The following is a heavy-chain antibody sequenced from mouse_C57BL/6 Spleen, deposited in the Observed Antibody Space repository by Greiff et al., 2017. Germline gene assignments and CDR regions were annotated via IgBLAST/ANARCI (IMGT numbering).Heavy chain of an antibody. V-gene: IGHV14-2*01. CDR2: IDPEDGET. D-gene: IGHD1-1*01. Sequence: EVQVVESGAELVKPGASVKLSCTASGFNIKDYYMHWVKQRTEQGLEWIGRIDPEDGETKYAPKFQGKATITADTSSNTAYLQLSSLTSEDTAVYYCARSNYYGSSYDYFDYWGQGTTLTVSS. CDR1: GFNIKDYY. J-gene: IGHJ2*01. CDR3: ARSNYYGSSYDYFDY.